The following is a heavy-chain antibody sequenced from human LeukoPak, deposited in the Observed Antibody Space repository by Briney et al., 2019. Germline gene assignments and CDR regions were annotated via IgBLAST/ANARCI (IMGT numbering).Heavy chain of an antibody. V-gene: IGHV3-23*01. Sequence: GGSLRPSCAASGFTFSSYAMSWVRQAPGKGLEWVSAISGSGGSTYYADSVKGRFTVSRDNSKNTLYLQMNSLSAEDTAVYYCARGLSASGLHYDCWGQGTLVTVSS. CDR2: ISGSGGST. D-gene: IGHD3-10*01. CDR1: GFTFSSYA. J-gene: IGHJ4*02. CDR3: ARGLSASGLHYDC.